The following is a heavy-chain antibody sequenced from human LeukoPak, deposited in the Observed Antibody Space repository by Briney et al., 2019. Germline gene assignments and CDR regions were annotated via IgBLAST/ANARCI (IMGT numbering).Heavy chain of an antibody. CDR1: GGSISSYY. Sequence: KPSETLSLTCTVSGGSISSYYWSWIRQPPGKGLEWIGYIYYSGSTNYNPSLKSRVSISIDTSKNQFSLKLSSVTAADTAVYYCAGRISPNWFYPWGQGTLVTVSS. CDR3: AGRISPNWFYP. CDR2: IYYSGST. J-gene: IGHJ5*02. V-gene: IGHV4-59*01.